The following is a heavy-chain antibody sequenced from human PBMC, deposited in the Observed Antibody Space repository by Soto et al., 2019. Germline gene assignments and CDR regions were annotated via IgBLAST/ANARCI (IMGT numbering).Heavy chain of an antibody. CDR3: VRDRGRYDRSAAAIDP. D-gene: IGHD6-13*01. CDR2: IYYSGST. V-gene: IGHV4-31*03. CDR1: GGSISSGGYY. Sequence: SETLSLTCTVSGGSISSGGYYWSWIRQHPGKGLEWIGYIYYSGSTYYNPSLKSRVTISVDTSKNQFSLKLSSVTAADTAVYYCVRDRGRYDRSAAAIDPWGQGTLVTVSS. J-gene: IGHJ5*02.